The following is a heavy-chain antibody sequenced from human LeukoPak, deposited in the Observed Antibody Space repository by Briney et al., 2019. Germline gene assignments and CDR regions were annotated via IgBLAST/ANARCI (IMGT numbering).Heavy chain of an antibody. CDR1: GGSIRSYD. Sequence: SETLSLTCTVSGGSIRSYDWSWIRQPPGKGLEWIGDIYYSGSTNYNPALKRRGTISVDTSKKQCSLKLTSVTAADTAVYYCARHYDSSGYWFYFDYWGQGTLVTVSS. J-gene: IGHJ4*02. CDR2: IYYSGST. V-gene: IGHV4-59*08. D-gene: IGHD3-22*01. CDR3: ARHYDSSGYWFYFDY.